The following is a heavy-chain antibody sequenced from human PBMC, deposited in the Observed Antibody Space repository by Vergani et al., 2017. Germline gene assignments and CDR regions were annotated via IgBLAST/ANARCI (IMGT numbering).Heavy chain of an antibody. Sequence: QVQLQQWGAGLLKPSETLSLTCAVYGGSFSGYYWSWIRQPPGKGLEWIGSIYHSGSTNYNPSLKSRVTISVDTSNNQLSLKLSSVTSSDTAVYYGARHEFVAVAGSDYFDYWGQGTLVTVSS. CDR2: IYHSGST. V-gene: IGHV4-34*01. CDR1: GGSFSGYY. J-gene: IGHJ4*02. CDR3: ARHEFVAVAGSDYFDY. D-gene: IGHD6-19*01.